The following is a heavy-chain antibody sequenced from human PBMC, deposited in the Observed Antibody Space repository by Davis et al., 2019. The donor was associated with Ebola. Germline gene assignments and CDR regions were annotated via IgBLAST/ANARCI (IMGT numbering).Heavy chain of an antibody. D-gene: IGHD3-10*01. CDR3: ARRGMRQYNWLDP. V-gene: IGHV1-2*02. J-gene: IGHJ5*02. CDR2: MNPNSGGT. CDR1: GYTFTGYY. Sequence: ASVKVSCKASGYTFTGYYMHWVRQATGQGLEWMGWMNPNSGGTNYAQKFQGRVTMTRDTSISTAYMELSRLISDDTAVYYCARRGMRQYNWLDPWGQGTLVTVSS.